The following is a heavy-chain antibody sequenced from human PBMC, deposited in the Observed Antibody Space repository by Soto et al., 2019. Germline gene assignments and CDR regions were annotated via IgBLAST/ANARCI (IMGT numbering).Heavy chain of an antibody. D-gene: IGHD3-3*01. Sequence: EVQLLESGGGLVQPGGSLRLSCAASGFTFSSYAMSWVRQAPGKGLEWVSAISGSGGSTYYADSVKGRFTISRDNSKNTLYLQMNSLRAEDTAVYYCAKAYEHPPYYNYYYMDVWGKGTTVTVSS. CDR1: GFTFSSYA. J-gene: IGHJ6*03. CDR3: AKAYEHPPYYNYYYMDV. CDR2: ISGSGGST. V-gene: IGHV3-23*01.